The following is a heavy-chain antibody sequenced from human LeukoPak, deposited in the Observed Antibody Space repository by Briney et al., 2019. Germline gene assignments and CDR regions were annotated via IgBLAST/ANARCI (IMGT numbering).Heavy chain of an antibody. J-gene: IGHJ4*02. Sequence: SETLSLTCTVSGGSIRSYYWGWVRQPAGKGLECIGRIYTTGTTNYNPSLKSRLTMSVGTSKNQFSLNLRSVIAADTAVYYCARQGYTASYYLLDYWSQGTVVTVSS. CDR1: GGSIRSYY. D-gene: IGHD3-10*01. CDR3: ARQGYTASYYLLDY. V-gene: IGHV4-4*07. CDR2: IYTTGTT.